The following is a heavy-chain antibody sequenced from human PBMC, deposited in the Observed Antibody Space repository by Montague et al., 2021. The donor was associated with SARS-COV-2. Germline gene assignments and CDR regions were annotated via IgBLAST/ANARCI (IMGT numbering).Heavy chain of an antibody. J-gene: IGHJ3*01. CDR2: VYRSGDT. V-gene: IGHV4-61*02. Sequence: TLSLTCTVSGDSTNSGSYYWSWLRQPAGKGLEWIGRVYRSGDTNYHPSLESRISISIETSKNQISLRLTSVTAADTGVYYCGRGLVGFAGHWLWGQGTMVTVS. CDR1: GDSTNSGSYY. D-gene: IGHD1-26*01. CDR3: GRGLVGFAGHWL.